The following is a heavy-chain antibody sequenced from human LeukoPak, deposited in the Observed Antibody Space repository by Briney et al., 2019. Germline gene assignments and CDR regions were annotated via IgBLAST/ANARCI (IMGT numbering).Heavy chain of an antibody. CDR2: ISSSGPTI. D-gene: IGHD5-24*01. V-gene: IGHV3-11*04. CDR1: GFTFSDYY. J-gene: IGHJ4*02. Sequence: KPGGSLRLSCAASGFTFSDYYMSCIRQAPGKGLEWLSYISSSGPTIYYADSVKGRFTISRDNAKNSLYLQMNSLRAEDTAVYYCARETRVRWTDYWGQGILVTVSS. CDR3: ARETRVRWTDY.